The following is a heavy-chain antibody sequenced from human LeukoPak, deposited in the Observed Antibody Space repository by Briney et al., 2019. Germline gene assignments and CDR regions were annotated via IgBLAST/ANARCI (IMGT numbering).Heavy chain of an antibody. Sequence: SVKVSCKASGGTFSSYAISWVRQAPGQGLEWMGRIIPIFGTANYAQKFQGRVTITTDESTSTDYMELSSLRSEDTAVYYCARDPSSSWSYNWFDPWGQGTLVTVSS. CDR3: ARDPSSSWSYNWFDP. CDR1: GGTFSSYA. J-gene: IGHJ5*02. CDR2: IIPIFGTA. D-gene: IGHD6-13*01. V-gene: IGHV1-69*05.